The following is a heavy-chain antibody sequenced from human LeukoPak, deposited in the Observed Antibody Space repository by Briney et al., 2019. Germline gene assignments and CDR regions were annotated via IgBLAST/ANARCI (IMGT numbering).Heavy chain of an antibody. D-gene: IGHD4-17*01. CDR3: ARDLAVTTGNY. CDR2: ISAYNGNT. V-gene: IGHV1-18*01. J-gene: IGHJ4*02. Sequence: ASVKVSCKASGYTFTSYDINWVRQATGQGLEWMGWISAYNGNTNYARKLQGRVTMTTDTSTSTAYMELRSLRSDDTAVYYCARDLAVTTGNYWGQGTLVTVSS. CDR1: GYTFTSYD.